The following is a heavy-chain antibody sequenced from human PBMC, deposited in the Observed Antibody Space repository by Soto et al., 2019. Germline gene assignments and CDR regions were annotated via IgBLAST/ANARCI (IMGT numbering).Heavy chain of an antibody. D-gene: IGHD5-18*01. CDR2: IYYSGST. Sequence: QLQLQESGPGLVKPSETLSLTCTVSGGSISSSSYYWGWIRQPPGKGLEWIGSIYYSGSTYYNPSLKSRVTISVDTSKNQFSLKLSSVTAADTAGYYWARHLGYNPHFDYWGQGTLVTVSS. V-gene: IGHV4-39*01. CDR3: ARHLGYNPHFDY. J-gene: IGHJ4*02. CDR1: GGSISSSSYY.